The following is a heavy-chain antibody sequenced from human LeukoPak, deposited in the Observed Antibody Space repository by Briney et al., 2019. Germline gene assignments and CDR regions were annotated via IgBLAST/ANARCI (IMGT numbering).Heavy chain of an antibody. CDR2: INHSGST. Sequence: SETLSLTCAVYGGSFSGYYWSWIRQPPGKGLEWIGEINHSGSTNYNPSLKSRVTISVDTSKNQFSLKLSSVTAADTAVYYCVSSPTGYYYYYMDVWGKGTTVTVSS. D-gene: IGHD6-13*01. V-gene: IGHV4-34*01. CDR3: VSSPTGYYYYYMDV. CDR1: GGSFSGYY. J-gene: IGHJ6*03.